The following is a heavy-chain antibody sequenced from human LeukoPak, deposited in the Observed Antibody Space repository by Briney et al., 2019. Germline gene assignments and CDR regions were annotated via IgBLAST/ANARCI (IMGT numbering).Heavy chain of an antibody. J-gene: IGHJ4*02. Sequence: GGSLRLSCAASRFTFSNYAMSWVRQVPGKGLEYVSTISGSGGSTYYTDSVKGRFTISRDKSISTAYLQWSSLKASDTAMYYCARSALMGSTSCPFDYWGQGTLVTVSS. V-gene: IGHV3-23*01. D-gene: IGHD2-2*01. CDR2: ISGSGGST. CDR1: RFTFSNYA. CDR3: ARSALMGSTSCPFDY.